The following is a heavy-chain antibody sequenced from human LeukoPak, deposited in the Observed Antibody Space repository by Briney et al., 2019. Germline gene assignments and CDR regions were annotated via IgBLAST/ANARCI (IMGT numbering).Heavy chain of an antibody. D-gene: IGHD5-24*01. Sequence: GGSLRLSCAASGFTFSSYAMSWVREARGKGLEWVSDISGSGGSTYYADSVKGRFTISRDNSKNTLYLQMNSLRAEDTAVYYCAKVVGDGYNFPDYWGQGTLVTVSS. CDR1: GFTFSSYA. CDR3: AKVVGDGYNFPDY. V-gene: IGHV3-23*01. CDR2: ISGSGGST. J-gene: IGHJ4*02.